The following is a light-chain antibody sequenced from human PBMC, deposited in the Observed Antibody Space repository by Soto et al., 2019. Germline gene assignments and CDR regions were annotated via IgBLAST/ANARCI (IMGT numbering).Light chain of an antibody. CDR1: ESVISN. Sequence: ERVMTQSPATPSVSPGERATLSCRASESVISNLAWYQQKPGQTPRLVIYDTSTRASGIPARFSGSGSGTEFTLTISSLQSEDFAVYYCQQYYNWPLTFGGGTKVEIK. J-gene: IGKJ4*01. V-gene: IGKV3-15*01. CDR3: QQYYNWPLT. CDR2: DTS.